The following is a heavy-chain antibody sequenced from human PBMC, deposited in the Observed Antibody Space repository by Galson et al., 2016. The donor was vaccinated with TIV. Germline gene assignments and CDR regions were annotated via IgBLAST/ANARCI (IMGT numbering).Heavy chain of an antibody. Sequence: LRLSCAASGFPFSIFALTWVRQAPGMGLEWVSAISGGGGSTYYADSVKGRFTISRDNSKNTLFLQMNSLRAEDTAVYYCTKVPSSGFSYYYGLDVWGQGTLVTISS. CDR1: GFPFSIFA. V-gene: IGHV3-23*01. D-gene: IGHD3-22*01. CDR3: TKVPSSGFSYYYGLDV. CDR2: ISGGGGST. J-gene: IGHJ6*02.